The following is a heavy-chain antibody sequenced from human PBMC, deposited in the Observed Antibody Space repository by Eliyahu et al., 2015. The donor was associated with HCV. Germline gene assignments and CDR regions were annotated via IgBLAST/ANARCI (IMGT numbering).Heavy chain of an antibody. CDR3: ARRVDYSNYGLVNAFDI. CDR2: IYAGDADT. D-gene: IGHD4-11*01. Sequence: EVQLVQSGAEVKKPGESLKISCKGSGYSFTSYWIGWVRQMPGKGLEWMGIIYAGDADTRYSPSFQGQVTISADKSISTAYLQWSSLKASDTAMYYCARRVDYSNYGLVNAFDIWGQGTMVTVSS. CDR1: GYSFTSYW. V-gene: IGHV5-51*01. J-gene: IGHJ3*02.